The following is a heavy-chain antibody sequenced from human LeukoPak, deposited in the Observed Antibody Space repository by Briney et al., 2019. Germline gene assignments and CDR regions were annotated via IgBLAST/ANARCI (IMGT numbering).Heavy chain of an antibody. CDR1: GYTFTSYA. CDR3: ARSSGSYRLFDY. V-gene: IGHV1-69*06. J-gene: IGHJ4*02. D-gene: IGHD1-26*01. CDR2: IIPIFGTA. Sequence: SVKVSCKASGYTFTSYAISWVRQAPGQGLEWVGGIIPIFGTANYAQKFQGRVTITADKSTSTAYMELSSLRSEDTAVYYCARSSGSYRLFDYWGQGTLVTVSS.